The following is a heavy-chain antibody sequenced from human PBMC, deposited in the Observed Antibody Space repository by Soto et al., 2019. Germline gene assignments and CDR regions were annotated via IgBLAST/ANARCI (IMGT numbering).Heavy chain of an antibody. CDR1: GGSISSGGYY. J-gene: IGHJ5*02. D-gene: IGHD6-6*01. Sequence: KTSETLSLTCTVSGGSISSGGYYWSWIRQHPGEGLEWIGYIYYSGRTYYNPSLHSRVSIAVDTTENQFSLKLTSVTAAGTSVYYCARGSFSSSSSWFDPWGRGTLVTVSS. CDR2: IYYSGRT. V-gene: IGHV4-31*03. CDR3: ARGSFSSSSSWFDP.